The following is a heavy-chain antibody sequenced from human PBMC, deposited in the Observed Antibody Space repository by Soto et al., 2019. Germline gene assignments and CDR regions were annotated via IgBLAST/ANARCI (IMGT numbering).Heavy chain of an antibody. CDR3: AREGLLLKGSYYYGMDV. D-gene: IGHD2-15*01. CDR2: ISYDGSNK. CDR1: GFTFSSYA. J-gene: IGHJ6*02. V-gene: IGHV3-30-3*01. Sequence: GGSLRLSCAASGFTFSSYAMRWVRQAPGKGLEWVAVISYDGSNKYYADSVKGRFTISRDNSKNKLYLQMNSLRAEDTAVYYCAREGLLLKGSYYYGMDVWGQGTTVTVSS.